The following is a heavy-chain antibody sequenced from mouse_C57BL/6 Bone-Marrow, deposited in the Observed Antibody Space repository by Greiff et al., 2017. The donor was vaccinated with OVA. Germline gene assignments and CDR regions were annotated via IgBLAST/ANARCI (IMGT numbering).Heavy chain of an antibody. CDR3: ARGSNYSFAY. CDR1: GYTFTSYG. V-gene: IGHV1-81*01. D-gene: IGHD2-5*01. J-gene: IGHJ3*01. Sequence: VQLQQSGAELARPGASVKLSCKASGYTFTSYGISWVKQRTGKGLEWIGEIYPRSGNTYYNEKFKGKATLTADKSSSTAYMELRSLTSEDSAVYFCARGSNYSFAYWGQGTLVTVSA. CDR2: IYPRSGNT.